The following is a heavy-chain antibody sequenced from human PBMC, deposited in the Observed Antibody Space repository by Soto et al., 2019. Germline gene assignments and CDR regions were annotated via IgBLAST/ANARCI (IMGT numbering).Heavy chain of an antibody. D-gene: IGHD3-16*01. J-gene: IGHJ5*02. CDR2: ISSSSRYI. CDR3: ARDGDKRYAAQGWFDT. Sequence: EVQLVESGGGLVKPGGSLRLSCAASGFTFSSYSMNWVRQAPGKGLEWVSSISSSSRYIYYADSVKGRFTISRDNAKNSLYLQMNSLRAEDTAVYYCARDGDKRYAAQGWFDTWGQGTLVTVSS. V-gene: IGHV3-21*01. CDR1: GFTFSSYS.